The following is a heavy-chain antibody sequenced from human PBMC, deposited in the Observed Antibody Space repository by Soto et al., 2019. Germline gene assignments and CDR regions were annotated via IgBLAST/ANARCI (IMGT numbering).Heavy chain of an antibody. J-gene: IGHJ5*02. Sequence: GGSLSLSCAASGFSFSNYWVHWVRQAPGKGLVWVSRIKSDGSTTNYADSVKGRFTISRDNAKNTVYLQMNSLGVEDTAVYYCATTAGAWWFDPWGHGALVTVSS. CDR3: ATTAGAWWFDP. D-gene: IGHD6-19*01. V-gene: IGHV3-74*01. CDR2: IKSDGSTT. CDR1: GFSFSNYW.